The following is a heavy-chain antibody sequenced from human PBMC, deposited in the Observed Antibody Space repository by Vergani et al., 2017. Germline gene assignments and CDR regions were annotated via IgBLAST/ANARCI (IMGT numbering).Heavy chain of an antibody. CDR3: VRDRGLCAGGRCYTEAWDY. CDR2: ISFDGTNE. J-gene: IGHJ4*02. Sequence: QVKLEESGGGVVQPGRSLRLSCAASGFTFSACPMTWVRQAPGKGLEWVVGISFDGTNEYYPDLVKGRFTISRDIAKNTLYLQVRSLRLEDTGVYHCVRDRGLCAGGRCYTEAWDYWGQGTPVTVSS. CDR1: GFTFSACP. D-gene: IGHD2-2*02. V-gene: IGHV3-30*03.